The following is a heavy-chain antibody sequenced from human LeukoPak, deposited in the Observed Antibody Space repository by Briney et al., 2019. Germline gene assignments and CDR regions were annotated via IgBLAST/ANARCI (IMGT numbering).Heavy chain of an antibody. V-gene: IGHV3-11*01. Sequence: PGGSLRLSCAASGFTFSDYYMSWIRQAPGKGLEWVSYISSSGSSIYYADSVKGRFTISRDNAKNSLSLQMNSLRAEDTAMYYCTKAPPGKFDPWGQGTLVTVSS. CDR3: TKAPPGKFDP. D-gene: IGHD3-10*01. CDR1: GFTFSDYY. J-gene: IGHJ5*02. CDR2: ISSSGSSI.